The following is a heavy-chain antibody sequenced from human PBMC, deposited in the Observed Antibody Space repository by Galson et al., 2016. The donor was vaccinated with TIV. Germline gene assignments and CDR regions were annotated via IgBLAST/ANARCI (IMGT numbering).Heavy chain of an antibody. CDR1: GDSISRTSYF. V-gene: IGHV4-39*01. CDR3: ARHSGAVAGYDYGMDV. D-gene: IGHD6-19*01. Sequence: ETLSLTCTVSGDSISRTSYFWGWIRQSPGKGLEWIGSDFYSGSTFYSGNIYYTPSLTSRPTISVDTSKNQSSLRLSSVTAEETAVYYCARHSGAVAGYDYGMDVWGQGTTVTVSS. CDR2: DFYSGST. J-gene: IGHJ6*02.